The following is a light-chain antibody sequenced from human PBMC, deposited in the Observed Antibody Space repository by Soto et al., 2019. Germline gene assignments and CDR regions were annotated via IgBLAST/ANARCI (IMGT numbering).Light chain of an antibody. CDR1: SSNIGSNS. Sequence: QSVLTQPHSASGTPGQRVTISCSGSSSNIGSNSVHWFQQVPGTAPKPLIDSSNQRPSGVPERFSGSKSGTSASLAISGLQSEDEADYYCAAWDDSLNGHIFGTGTKLTVL. CDR3: AAWDDSLNGHI. CDR2: SSN. V-gene: IGLV1-44*01. J-gene: IGLJ1*01.